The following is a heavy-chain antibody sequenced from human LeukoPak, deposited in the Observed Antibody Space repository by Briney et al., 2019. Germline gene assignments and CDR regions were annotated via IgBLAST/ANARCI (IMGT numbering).Heavy chain of an antibody. CDR1: GGSISSYY. CDR2: IYTSGST. CDR3: ARGKPDWLLPYYYGMDV. V-gene: IGHV4-4*07. Sequence: SETLSLTCTVSGGSISSYYWSWIRQPAGKGLEWIGRIYTSGSTNYNPSLKSRVTISVDTSKNQFSLKLSSVTAADTAVYYCARGKPDWLLPYYYGMDVWGQGTTVTVSS. J-gene: IGHJ6*02. D-gene: IGHD3-9*01.